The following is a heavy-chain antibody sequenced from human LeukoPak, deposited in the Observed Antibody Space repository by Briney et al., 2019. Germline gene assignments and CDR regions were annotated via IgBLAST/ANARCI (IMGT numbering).Heavy chain of an antibody. CDR1: GFTFSNAW. Sequence: GGSLRLSCAASGFTFSNAWMSWVRQAPGKGLEWVGRIKSKTDGGTTGYAAPVKGRFTISRDDSKNTLYLQMNSLKTEDTAVYYCTTVGGRYCSSTSCYTYAFDIWGQGTMVTVSS. J-gene: IGHJ3*02. CDR3: TTVGGRYCSSTSCYTYAFDI. V-gene: IGHV3-15*01. D-gene: IGHD2-2*02. CDR2: IKSKTDGGTT.